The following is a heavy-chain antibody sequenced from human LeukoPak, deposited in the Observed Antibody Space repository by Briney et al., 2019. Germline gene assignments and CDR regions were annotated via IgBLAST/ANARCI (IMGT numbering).Heavy chain of an antibody. D-gene: IGHD6-6*01. V-gene: IGHV3-43D*03. CDR1: GFTFDDYA. J-gene: IGHJ6*03. CDR3: AKMGAARHYYYYYMDV. Sequence: GGSLRLSCAASGFTFDDYAMHWVRQAPGKGLEWVSLISWDGGSTYYADSVKGRFTISRDNSKNSLYLQMNSLRAEDTALYYCAKMGAARHYYYYYMDVWGKGTTVTVSS. CDR2: ISWDGGST.